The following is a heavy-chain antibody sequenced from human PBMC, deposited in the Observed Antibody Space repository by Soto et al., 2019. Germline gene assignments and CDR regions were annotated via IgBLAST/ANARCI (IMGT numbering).Heavy chain of an antibody. CDR2: ISGYTGNR. V-gene: IGHV1-18*01. Sequence: QVQLVQSGAEVKKPGASVKVSCKASGYAFSTYGISWVRQAPGQGLEWMGWISGYTGNRNYAQKSQDRVSMTTDTSTSTAYMELRSLRSDDTAVYFCARGAAAVLFDPWGQGTLVTVFS. D-gene: IGHD6-13*01. J-gene: IGHJ5*02. CDR1: GYAFSTYG. CDR3: ARGAAAVLFDP.